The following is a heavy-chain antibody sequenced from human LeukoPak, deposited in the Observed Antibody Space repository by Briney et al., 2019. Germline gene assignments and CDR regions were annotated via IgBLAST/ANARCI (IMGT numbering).Heavy chain of an antibody. J-gene: IGHJ5*02. CDR3: ARANMVRGVGSFFDRNWFDP. CDR1: GGTFSIYA. Sequence: SVKVSCKASGGTFSIYAISWVRQAPGQGLEWMGGIIPIFGTANYAQKFQGRVTITADKSMSTAYMELSSLRSEDTAVYYCARANMVRGVGSFFDRNWFDPWGQGTLVTVSS. D-gene: IGHD3-10*01. CDR2: IIPIFGTA. V-gene: IGHV1-69*06.